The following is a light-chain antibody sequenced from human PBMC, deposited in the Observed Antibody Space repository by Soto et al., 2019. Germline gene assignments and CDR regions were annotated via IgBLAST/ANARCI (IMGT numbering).Light chain of an antibody. V-gene: IGLV2-23*02. CDR1: SSNVGSYKL. CDR2: EVN. CDR3: CSSGGSPTYV. Sequence: QSVLTQPASVSGSLGQSITISCTGPSSNVGSYKLVSWYQQHPGKAPKLMIFEVNKRPSGVSNRFSGSKSGNTASLTISGLKVEDEADYYCCSSGGSPTYVFGTGTKVTVL. J-gene: IGLJ1*01.